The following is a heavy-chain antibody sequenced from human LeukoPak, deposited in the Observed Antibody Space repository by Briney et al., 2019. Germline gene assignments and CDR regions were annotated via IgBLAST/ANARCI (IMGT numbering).Heavy chain of an antibody. Sequence: GASVTVSCTASGYAFSGYYMHWVRQAPGQGLEWMGWINPSNGGTNYAQNFQGRVTMTRDTSISTAYMELSSLTSDDTAVYYCARGPTYYDSSGYRLEYWGQGTLVTVSS. CDR1: GYAFSGYY. CDR2: INPSNGGT. D-gene: IGHD3-22*01. J-gene: IGHJ4*02. CDR3: ARGPTYYDSSGYRLEY. V-gene: IGHV1-2*02.